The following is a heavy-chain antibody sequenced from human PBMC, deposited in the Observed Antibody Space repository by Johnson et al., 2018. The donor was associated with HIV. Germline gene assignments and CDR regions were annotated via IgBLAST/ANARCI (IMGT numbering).Heavy chain of an antibody. V-gene: IGHV3-11*04. CDR2: ISSSGRTI. D-gene: IGHD3-9*01. Sequence: FSDYYMTWIRQAPGKGLESISYISSSGRTIYYADSVKGRFTMSRDNAKKSLYLQMNSLRAEDTAVYYCAREEGTDILTRGDAFDIWGQGTMVTVS. CDR1: FSDYY. CDR3: AREEGTDILTRGDAFDI. J-gene: IGHJ3*02.